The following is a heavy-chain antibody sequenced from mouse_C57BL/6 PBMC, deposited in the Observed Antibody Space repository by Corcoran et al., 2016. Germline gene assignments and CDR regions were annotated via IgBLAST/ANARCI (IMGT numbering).Heavy chain of an antibody. Sequence: QIQLVQSGPELKKPGETVKISCKASGYTFTTYGMSWVKQAPGKGLKWIGWINTYSGVPTYADDFKGRFAFSLETSASTAYLQINNLKNEDTATYFCARGAHYYGSLWYFDVWGTGTTVTVSS. D-gene: IGHD1-1*01. V-gene: IGHV9-3*01. CDR2: INTYSGVP. J-gene: IGHJ1*03. CDR1: GYTFTTYG. CDR3: ARGAHYYGSLWYFDV.